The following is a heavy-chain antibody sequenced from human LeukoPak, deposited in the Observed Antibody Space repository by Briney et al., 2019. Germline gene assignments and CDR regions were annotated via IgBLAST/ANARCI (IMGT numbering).Heavy chain of an antibody. CDR2: ISSSSSYI. V-gene: IGHV3-21*01. Sequence: GGSLRLSCAASGFTFSSYSMNWVRQAPGKGLEWVSSISSSSSYIYYADSVKGRFTISRDNAKNSLDLQMNSLRAEDTAVYYCARSAAAGTFFDYWGQGTPVTVSS. J-gene: IGHJ4*02. D-gene: IGHD6-13*01. CDR3: ARSAAAGTFFDY. CDR1: GFTFSSYS.